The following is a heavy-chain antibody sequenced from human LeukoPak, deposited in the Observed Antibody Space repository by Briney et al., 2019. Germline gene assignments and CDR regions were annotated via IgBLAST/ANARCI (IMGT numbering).Heavy chain of an antibody. V-gene: IGHV1-18*01. Sequence: ASVKVSCKASGYTFARYGISWVRQAPGQGLEWMGWISANNGDTNSAQKFQDRVTMTTDTSTSTAYMELRSLRSDDTAVYYCARDFFHGHCAGLSCFLLDYWGQGSLVTVSS. CDR3: ARDFFHGHCAGLSCFLLDY. CDR1: GYTFARYG. CDR2: ISANNGDT. J-gene: IGHJ4*02. D-gene: IGHD2-15*01.